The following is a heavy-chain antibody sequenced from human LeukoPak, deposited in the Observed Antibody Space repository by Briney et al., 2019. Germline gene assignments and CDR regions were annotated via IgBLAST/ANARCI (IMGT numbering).Heavy chain of an antibody. Sequence: GGSLRLSCAASGFTFSSYGMHWVRQAPGKGLEWVAVIWYDGSNKYYADSVKGRFTISRDNSKNTLYLQMNSLRAEDTAVYYCARTYYDFWSGYFVWGQGTLVTVSS. J-gene: IGHJ4*02. CDR3: ARTYYDFWSGYFV. CDR1: GFTFSSYG. CDR2: IWYDGSNK. D-gene: IGHD3-3*01. V-gene: IGHV3-33*01.